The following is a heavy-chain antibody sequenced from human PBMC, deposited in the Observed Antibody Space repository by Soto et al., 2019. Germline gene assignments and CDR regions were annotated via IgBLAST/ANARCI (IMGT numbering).Heavy chain of an antibody. CDR1: GVSISSGNW. V-gene: IGHV4-4*02. CDR2: IFHDGTA. CDR3: ARLVYDTRLNYMYFDL. D-gene: IGHD2-8*01. J-gene: IGHJ4*02. Sequence: SETLSLTCAVSGVSISSGNWWTWVRQTPQRGLEYIGEIFHDGTANYYPSFERRVAISVDTSKNQFSLKLTSVTAADTAIYFCARLVYDTRLNYMYFDLWGQGALVTVSS.